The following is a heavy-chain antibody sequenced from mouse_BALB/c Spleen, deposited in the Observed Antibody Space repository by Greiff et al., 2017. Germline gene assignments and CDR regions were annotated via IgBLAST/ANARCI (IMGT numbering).Heavy chain of an antibody. D-gene: IGHD2-4*01. V-gene: IGHV3-2*02. CDR3: ARGEGLRRGFAY. CDR2: ISYSGST. J-gene: IGHJ3*01. Sequence: VQLQQSGPGLVKPSQSLSLTCTVTGYSITSDYAWNWIRQFPGNKLEWMGYISYSGSTSYNPSLKSRISITRDTSKNQFFLQLNSVTTEDTATYYCARGEGLRRGFAYWGQGTLVTVSA. CDR1: GYSITSDYA.